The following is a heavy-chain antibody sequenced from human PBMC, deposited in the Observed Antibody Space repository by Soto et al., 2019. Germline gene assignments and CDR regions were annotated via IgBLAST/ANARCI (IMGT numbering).Heavy chain of an antibody. Sequence: QVQLQESGPGLVKPSQTLSLTCTVSGGSISSGAYYWSWIRQHPGTGLEWIGYTYYSGSAWSAYYNPSLKSRVTISVDTSNNQFSLKLSSVTAADTAVYYCARLSGGYCSGGSCYSVWFDPWGQGTLLTVSS. CDR1: GGSISSGAYY. D-gene: IGHD2-15*01. CDR3: ARLSGGYCSGGSCYSVWFDP. V-gene: IGHV4-31*03. CDR2: TYYSGSAWSA. J-gene: IGHJ5*02.